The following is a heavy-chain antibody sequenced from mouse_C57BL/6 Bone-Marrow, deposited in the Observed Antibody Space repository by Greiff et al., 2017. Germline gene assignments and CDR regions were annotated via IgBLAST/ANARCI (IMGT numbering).Heavy chain of an antibody. Sequence: DVKLVESGGGLVQPGGSLKLSCAASGFTFSDYGMAWVRQAPRKGPEWVAFISNLAYSIYYADTVTGRFTISRENAKNTLYLEMSSLRSEDTAMYYCARGGYYGVGYFDDWGQGTTLTVSS. D-gene: IGHD1-1*01. J-gene: IGHJ2*01. V-gene: IGHV5-15*01. CDR2: ISNLAYSI. CDR1: GFTFSDYG. CDR3: ARGGYYGVGYFDD.